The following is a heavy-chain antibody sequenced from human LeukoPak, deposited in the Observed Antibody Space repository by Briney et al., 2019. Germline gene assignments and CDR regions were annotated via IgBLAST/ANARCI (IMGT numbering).Heavy chain of an antibody. V-gene: IGHV4-59*01. CDR3: ARGYSYGHFDY. J-gene: IGHJ4*02. D-gene: IGHD5-18*01. Sequence: SETLSLTCTVSGGSISSYYWSWIRQPPGKGLEWIGYIYYSGSTNYNPSLKSRVTISVDTSKNQFSLKLSSVTAADTAVYYCARGYSYGHFDYWGQGTLVTVSS. CDR1: GGSISSYY. CDR2: IYYSGST.